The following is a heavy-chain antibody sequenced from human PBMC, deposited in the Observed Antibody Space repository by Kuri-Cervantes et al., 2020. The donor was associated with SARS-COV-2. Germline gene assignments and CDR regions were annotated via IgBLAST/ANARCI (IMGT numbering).Heavy chain of an antibody. J-gene: IGHJ3*02. V-gene: IGHV4-39*01. Sequence: SETLSLTCTVSGGSISSSSYYWGWIRQPLGKGLEWIGSIYYSGSTYYNPSLKSRVTISVDTSKNQFSLKLSSVTAADTAVYYCARPLALYYDFWSGYPYDAFDIWGQGTMVTVSS. D-gene: IGHD3-3*01. CDR1: GGSISSSSYY. CDR2: IYYSGST. CDR3: ARPLALYYDFWSGYPYDAFDI.